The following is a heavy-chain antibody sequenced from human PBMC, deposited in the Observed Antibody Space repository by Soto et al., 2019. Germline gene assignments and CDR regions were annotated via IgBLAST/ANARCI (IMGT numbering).Heavy chain of an antibody. Sequence: PSETLSLTCTVSGGSITSSSYYWGWIRQPPGKGLEWIGNIYYSGSTYYNPSLKSRVTISVDTSKNQFSLKLSSVTAADTAVYYCMLGSGWKDFDYWGQGTVVTVSS. J-gene: IGHJ4*02. V-gene: IGHV4-39*01. CDR3: MLGSGWKDFDY. CDR1: GGSITSSSYY. D-gene: IGHD3-22*01. CDR2: IYYSGST.